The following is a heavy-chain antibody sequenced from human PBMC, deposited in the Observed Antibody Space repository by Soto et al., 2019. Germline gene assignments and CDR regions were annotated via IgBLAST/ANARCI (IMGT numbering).Heavy chain of an antibody. CDR2: INPDSGGT. D-gene: IGHD6-19*01. CDR3: ARGIAVAGSRDNYGMDV. J-gene: IGHJ6*02. CDR1: GYTFTGYY. Sequence: ASVKVSCKASGYTFTGYYMHWVRQAPGQGLEWMGWINPDSGGTNYAQKFQGRVTMTRDTSISTAYMELSRLRSDDTAMYYCARGIAVAGSRDNYGMDVWGQGTTVTVSS. V-gene: IGHV1-2*02.